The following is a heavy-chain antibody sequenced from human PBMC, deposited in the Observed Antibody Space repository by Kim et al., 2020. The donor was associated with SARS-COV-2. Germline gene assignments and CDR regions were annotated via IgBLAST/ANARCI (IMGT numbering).Heavy chain of an antibody. V-gene: IGHV7-4-1*02. CDR3: ARDGYGDYNFDY. Sequence: CAQGFNGRFVFSLGTSVSTTYLQISSLKAEDTAVYYCARDGYGDYNFDYWGQGTLVTVSS. J-gene: IGHJ4*02. D-gene: IGHD4-17*01.